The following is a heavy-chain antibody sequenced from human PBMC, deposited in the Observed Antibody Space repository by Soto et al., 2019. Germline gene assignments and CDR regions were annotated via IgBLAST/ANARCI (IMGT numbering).Heavy chain of an antibody. CDR3: ARVPGYSSGWYWSFDL. CDR1: GFTFSSHV. CDR2: IWYDGSNK. J-gene: IGHJ2*01. V-gene: IGHV3-33*01. D-gene: IGHD6-19*01. Sequence: QVQLVESGGGVVQPGRSLRLSCAASGFTFSSHVMHWVRQAPGKGLEWVAVIWYDGSNKYYADSVKGRFTISRDNSKNTQYTQRNSLRAEDTAVYYWARVPGYSSGWYWSFDLWGRGTLVTVSS.